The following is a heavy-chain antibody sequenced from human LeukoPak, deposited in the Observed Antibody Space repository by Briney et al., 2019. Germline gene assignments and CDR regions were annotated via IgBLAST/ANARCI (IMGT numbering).Heavy chain of an antibody. Sequence: SETLSLTCSVSDASISKTPYYWAWIRRPPGKGLEWIGSLYYGGRTFYNPSLKSRVTISVDTAKNQFSLKLSSVTAADTAVYYCARHARVDILTGLLAPWGRGTLVTVSS. CDR1: DASISKTPYY. CDR2: LYYGGRT. D-gene: IGHD3-9*01. CDR3: ARHARVDILTGLLAP. V-gene: IGHV4-39*01. J-gene: IGHJ5*02.